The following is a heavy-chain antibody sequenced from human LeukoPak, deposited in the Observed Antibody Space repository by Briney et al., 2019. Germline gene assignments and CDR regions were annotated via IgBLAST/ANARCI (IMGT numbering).Heavy chain of an antibody. J-gene: IGHJ3*02. CDR3: AREGLGCSGGSCYSNAFDI. Sequence: LSLTCTVSGGSISSSSYYWGWIRQPPGKGLEWVAVISYDGSNKYYADSAKGRFTISRDNSKNTLYLQMNSLRAEDTAVYYCAREGLGCSGGSCYSNAFDIWGQGTMVTVSS. CDR2: ISYDGSNK. V-gene: IGHV3-30-3*01. D-gene: IGHD2-15*01. CDR1: GGSISSSS.